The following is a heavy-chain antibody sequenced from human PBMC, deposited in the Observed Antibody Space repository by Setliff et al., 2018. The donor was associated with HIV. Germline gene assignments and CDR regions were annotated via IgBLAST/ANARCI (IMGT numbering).Heavy chain of an antibody. V-gene: IGHV4-39*01. Sequence: SETLSLTCTVSGGSISSNSYYWGWIRQPPGKGLEWIGSTHHSGSTYYNPSLNSRVTISVDTSKNHFSLKLRSVTAADTAVYYCARHLLRGYIYIVFDYWGQGTLVTVSS. CDR2: THHSGST. CDR3: ARHLLRGYIYIVFDY. J-gene: IGHJ4*02. CDR1: GGSISSNSYY. D-gene: IGHD5-18*01.